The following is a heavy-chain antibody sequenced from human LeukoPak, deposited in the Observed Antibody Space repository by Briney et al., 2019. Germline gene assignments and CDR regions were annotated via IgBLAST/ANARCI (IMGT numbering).Heavy chain of an antibody. CDR3: ARCLYCSSTICSRHGGNYYYYYMDV. Sequence: GASVKVSCKASGYTFTSHGISWVRQAPGQGLEWMGWISAYNGKTNYAQKLQGRVTMTTDTSTSTAYMELRSLRSDDTAVYYCARCLYCSSTICSRHGGNYYYYYMDVWGKGTTVTVSS. J-gene: IGHJ6*03. CDR2: ISAYNGKT. V-gene: IGHV1-18*01. D-gene: IGHD2-2*01. CDR1: GYTFTSHG.